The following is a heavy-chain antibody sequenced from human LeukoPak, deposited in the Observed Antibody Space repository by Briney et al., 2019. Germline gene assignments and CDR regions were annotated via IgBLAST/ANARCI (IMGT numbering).Heavy chain of an antibody. CDR2: ISAYNGNT. D-gene: IGHD6-19*01. CDR1: GYTFTAYY. J-gene: IGHJ4*02. V-gene: IGHV1-18*01. Sequence: ASVKVSCKATGYTFTAYYMHWVRQAPGQGLEWMGWISAYNGNTNYAQKLQGRVTMTTDTSTSTAYMELRSLRSDDTAVYYCARESYSSGWYDYWGQGTLVTVSS. CDR3: ARESYSSGWYDY.